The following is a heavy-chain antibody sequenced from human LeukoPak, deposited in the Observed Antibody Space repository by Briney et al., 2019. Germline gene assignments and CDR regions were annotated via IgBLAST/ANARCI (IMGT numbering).Heavy chain of an antibody. V-gene: IGHV1-69*04. CDR2: IIPILGIA. Sequence: SVKVSCKASGGTFSSYAISWVRQAPGQGLEWMGRIIPILGIANYAQKFQGRVTITADKSTSTAYMELSSLRSEDTAVYYCARGWVVVVPEAGANYCYGMDVWGQGTTVTVSS. CDR3: ARGWVVVVPEAGANYCYGMDV. CDR1: GGTFSSYA. J-gene: IGHJ6*02. D-gene: IGHD2-2*01.